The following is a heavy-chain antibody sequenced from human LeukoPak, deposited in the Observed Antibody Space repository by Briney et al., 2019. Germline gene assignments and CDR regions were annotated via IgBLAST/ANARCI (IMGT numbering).Heavy chain of an antibody. CDR1: GFTFSSYW. CDR2: IKQDGSEK. J-gene: IGHJ3*02. D-gene: IGHD2-15*01. Sequence: PGGSLRLSCAASGFTFSSYWMSWVRQAPGKGLEWVANIKQDGSEKYYVDSVKGRFTISRDNAKNSLYPQMNSLRAEDTAVYYCAREGISPMYDIWGQGTMVTVSS. CDR3: AREGISPMYDI. V-gene: IGHV3-7*01.